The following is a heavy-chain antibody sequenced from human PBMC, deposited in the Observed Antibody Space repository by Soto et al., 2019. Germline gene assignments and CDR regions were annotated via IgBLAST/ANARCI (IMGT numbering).Heavy chain of an antibody. CDR2: INSDGSST. V-gene: IGHV3-74*01. D-gene: IGHD2-21*02. Sequence: EVQLVESGGGLVQPGGSLRLSCAASGFTFSSYWMHWVRQAPGKGLVWVSRINSDGSSTSYADSVKGRFTISRENAKNTLYLQMNSLRAEDTAVYYCARDPNIVVVTAIPLGYYGMDVWGQGTTVTVSS. CDR3: ARDPNIVVVTAIPLGYYGMDV. J-gene: IGHJ6*02. CDR1: GFTFSSYW.